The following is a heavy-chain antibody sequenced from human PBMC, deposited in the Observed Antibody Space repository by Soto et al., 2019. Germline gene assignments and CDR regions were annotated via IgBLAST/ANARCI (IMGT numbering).Heavy chain of an antibody. CDR2: IYPGDSDT. D-gene: IGHD6-19*01. CDR3: ARLQGSGWSDHFYGVDV. Sequence: PGESLKISCKGSGYSFTSYWIGWVRQMPGKGLEWMGIIYPGDSDTRYSPSFQGQVTISADKSISTAYLQWSSLKASDTAMYYCARLQGSGWSDHFYGVDVWGQGTTVTVSS. J-gene: IGHJ6*02. V-gene: IGHV5-51*01. CDR1: GYSFTSYW.